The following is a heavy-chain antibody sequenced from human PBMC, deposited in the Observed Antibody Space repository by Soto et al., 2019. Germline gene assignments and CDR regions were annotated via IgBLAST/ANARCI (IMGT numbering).Heavy chain of an antibody. CDR1: GVSFTSSA. CDR3: AAETGLWFGPPGLDAFDI. J-gene: IGHJ3*02. D-gene: IGHD3-10*01. Sequence: SVKVSCEACGVSFTSSAVQWVRQARGQRLEWIGWIVVGSGNTNYAQKFQERVTITRDMSTSTAYMELSSPRSEDTAVYYCAAETGLWFGPPGLDAFDIWGQGTMVTVS. V-gene: IGHV1-58*01. CDR2: IVVGSGNT.